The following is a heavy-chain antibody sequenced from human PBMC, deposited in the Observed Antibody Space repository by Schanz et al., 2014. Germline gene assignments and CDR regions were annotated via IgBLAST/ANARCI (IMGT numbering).Heavy chain of an antibody. CDR2: INTNTGNP. Sequence: QVQLVQSGSELTRPGASVKVSCKSSGYNFTTYTMNWVRQAPGQGLEWMGWINTNTGNPTYAQGFTGRFVFSLDTSVSTAYLQISFLKDDDTAVFFCARGEANWGQYWGQGTLVTVSS. J-gene: IGHJ4*02. CDR3: ARGEANWGQY. V-gene: IGHV7-4-1*02. D-gene: IGHD7-27*01. CDR1: GYNFTTYT.